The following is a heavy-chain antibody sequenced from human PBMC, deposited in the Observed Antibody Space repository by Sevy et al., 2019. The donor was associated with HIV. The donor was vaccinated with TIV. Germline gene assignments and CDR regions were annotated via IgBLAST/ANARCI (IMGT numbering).Heavy chain of an antibody. CDR1: GYTFTTYD. CDR2: MNPSRGNT. V-gene: IGHV1-8*01. Sequence: ALVKVSCRTSGYTFTTYDINWVRQATGQGLEWMGWMNPSRGNTGSAQKFQGRLTMTRDTSTSTAYMELSSLESQDTAVYYCARRRGFGELLGLGYWGQGTLVTVSS. D-gene: IGHD3-10*01. CDR3: ARRRGFGELLGLGY. J-gene: IGHJ4*02.